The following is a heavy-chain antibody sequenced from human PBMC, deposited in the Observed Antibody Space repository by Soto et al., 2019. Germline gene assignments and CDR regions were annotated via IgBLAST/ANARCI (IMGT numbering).Heavy chain of an antibody. CDR2: IFSAGST. CDR1: GFTVSNNY. J-gene: IGHJ4*02. CDR3: ARGAGGNSWHSPTFDS. D-gene: IGHD5-18*01. V-gene: IGHV3-66*01. Sequence: EVQLVESGGGLVQPGGSLRLSCAASGFTVSNNYMTWVRQAPGRGLDWVSIIFSAGSTYYADSVRGRFTISRDNSKNTLYLQMSSLRAEDTAIYYCARGAGGNSWHSPTFDSWGQGTLVTVSS.